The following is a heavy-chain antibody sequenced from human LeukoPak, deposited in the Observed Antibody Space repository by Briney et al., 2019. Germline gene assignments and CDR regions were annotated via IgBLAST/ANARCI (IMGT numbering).Heavy chain of an antibody. D-gene: IGHD3-3*01. CDR3: ARGLRRTTIFGVVITDWFDP. CDR2: INHSGST. Sequence: PSETLSLTCAVYGGSFSGYYWSWIRQPPGKGLEWIGEINHSGSTNYNPSLKSRVTISVDTSKNQFSLKLSSVTAADTAVYYCARGLRRTTIFGVVITDWFDPWGQGTLVTVSS. V-gene: IGHV4-34*01. J-gene: IGHJ5*02. CDR1: GGSFSGYY.